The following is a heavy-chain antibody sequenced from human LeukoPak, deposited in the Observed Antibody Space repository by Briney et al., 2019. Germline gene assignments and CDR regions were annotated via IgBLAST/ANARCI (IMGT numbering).Heavy chain of an antibody. Sequence: WIGYIYYSGSTNYNPSLKSRVTISVDTSKNQFSLKLSSVTAADTAVYYCARLMVPGYYFDYWGQGTLVTVSS. J-gene: IGHJ4*02. V-gene: IGHV4-59*01. CDR2: IYYSGST. D-gene: IGHD2-8*01. CDR3: ARLMVPGYYFDY.